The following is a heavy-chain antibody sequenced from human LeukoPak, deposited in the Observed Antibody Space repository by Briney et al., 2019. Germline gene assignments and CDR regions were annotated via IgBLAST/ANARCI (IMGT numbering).Heavy chain of an antibody. V-gene: IGHV3-66*01. CDR2: IYSGGST. CDR3: ASTYYYDSSGYYFDY. CDR1: GFTFSSYW. Sequence: PGGSLRLSCAASGFTFSSYWMSWVRQAPGKGLEWVSVIYSGGSTYYADSVKGRFTISRDNSKNTLYLQMNSLRAEDTAVYYCASTYYYDSSGYYFDYWGQGTLVTVSS. D-gene: IGHD3-22*01. J-gene: IGHJ4*02.